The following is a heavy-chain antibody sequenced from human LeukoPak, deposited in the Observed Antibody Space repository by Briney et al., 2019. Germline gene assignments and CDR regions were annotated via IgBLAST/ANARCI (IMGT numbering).Heavy chain of an antibody. J-gene: IGHJ6*03. CDR2: INPNRGGT. CDR1: GYTFTGSY. Sequence: ASVKVCCKASGYTFTGSYMNWVRRSPGPGLEWIGWINPNRGGTNCAQKFQGRVTMTRDTSISTAYMELSRLRSDDTAVYSCARAGLRFLGPLIGYYYYYYVDVWGKGTTVTVSS. D-gene: IGHD3-3*01. V-gene: IGHV1-2*02. CDR3: ARAGLRFLGPLIGYYYYYYVDV.